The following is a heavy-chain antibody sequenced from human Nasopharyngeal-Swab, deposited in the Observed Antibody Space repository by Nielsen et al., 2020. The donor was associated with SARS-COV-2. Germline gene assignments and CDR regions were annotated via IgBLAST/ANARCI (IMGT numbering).Heavy chain of an antibody. D-gene: IGHD3-22*01. Sequence: SETLSLTCAVYGGSFSGYYWSWIRQPPGKGLEWIGEINHSGSTNYNPSLKSRVTISVDTSKNQFSLKLSSVTAADTAVYYCARQNYYDSSGYWWFDPWGQGTLVTVSS. CDR1: GGSFSGYY. J-gene: IGHJ5*02. CDR3: ARQNYYDSSGYWWFDP. V-gene: IGHV4-34*01. CDR2: INHSGST.